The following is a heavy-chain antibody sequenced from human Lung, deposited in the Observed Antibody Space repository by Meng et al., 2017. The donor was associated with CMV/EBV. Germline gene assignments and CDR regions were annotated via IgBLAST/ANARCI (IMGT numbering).Heavy chain of an antibody. V-gene: IGHV3-48*03. CDR2: ISGNGRNAI. CDR3: ARVGAGGAFDI. D-gene: IGHD3-16*01. Sequence: GASLKISWEACGFIIRNYGMNWVRQAPGKGQEWVSYISGNGRNAIYYADSVRGRSTISRTSAKNSLYLQLNSLRAEDTAVYYCARVGAGGAFDIWGQGTLVTVSS. CDR1: GFIIRNYG. J-gene: IGHJ3*02.